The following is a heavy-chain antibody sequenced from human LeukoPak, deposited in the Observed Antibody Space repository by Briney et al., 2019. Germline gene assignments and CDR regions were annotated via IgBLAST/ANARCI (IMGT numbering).Heavy chain of an antibody. CDR3: AREWEPGDGMDV. CDR1: GGSISSYY. Sequence: SETLSLTCTVSGGSISSYYRSWIRQPPGKGLEWIGYIYYSGSTNYNPSLKSRVTISVDTSKNQFSLKLSSVTAADTAVYYCAREWEPGDGMDVWGQGTTVTVSS. J-gene: IGHJ6*02. D-gene: IGHD1-26*01. CDR2: IYYSGST. V-gene: IGHV4-59*01.